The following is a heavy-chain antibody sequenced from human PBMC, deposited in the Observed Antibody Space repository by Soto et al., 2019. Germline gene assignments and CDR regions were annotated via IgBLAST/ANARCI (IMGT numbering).Heavy chain of an antibody. V-gene: IGHV3-21*01. CDR3: GRGGGNCSGKNCSGS. D-gene: IGHD2-15*01. CDR1: GFTFSTHN. Sequence: GGSLRLSCAASGFTFSTHNMNWVRQAPGKGLEWVSSISSSSRYIYYADSVKGRITISRDNAKNSLYLQMNSLRAEDTAVYYCGRGGGNCSGKNCSGSWGRGPLVTVSS. J-gene: IGHJ5*02. CDR2: ISSSSRYI.